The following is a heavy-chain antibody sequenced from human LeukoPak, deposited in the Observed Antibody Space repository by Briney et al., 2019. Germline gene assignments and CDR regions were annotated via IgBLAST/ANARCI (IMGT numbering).Heavy chain of an antibody. J-gene: IGHJ5*02. CDR1: GGSISSGGYY. CDR3: ARERVYYDTQLNNWFDP. V-gene: IGHV4-31*03. D-gene: IGHD3-22*01. Sequence: SETLSLTCTVSGGSISSGGYYWSWIRQHPGKGLEWIGYIYYSGSTYYNPSLKSRVTISVDTSKNQFSLKLSSVTAADTAVYYCARERVYYDTQLNNWFDPWGQGTLVTVSS. CDR2: IYYSGST.